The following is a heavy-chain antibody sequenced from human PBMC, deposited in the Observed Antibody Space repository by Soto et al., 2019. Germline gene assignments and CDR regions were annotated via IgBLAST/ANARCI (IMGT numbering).Heavy chain of an antibody. CDR1: GDSVSSNSAA. CDR3: ARELRDIVLMVYPAAFDI. D-gene: IGHD2-8*01. J-gene: IGHJ3*02. Sequence: KQSQTLSLTCAISGDSVSSNSAAWNWIRQSPSRGLEWLGRTYYRSKWYNDYAVSVKSRITINPDTSKNQFSLQLNSVTPEDTAVYYCARELRDIVLMVYPAAFDIWGQGTMVTVSS. V-gene: IGHV6-1*01. CDR2: TYYRSKWYN.